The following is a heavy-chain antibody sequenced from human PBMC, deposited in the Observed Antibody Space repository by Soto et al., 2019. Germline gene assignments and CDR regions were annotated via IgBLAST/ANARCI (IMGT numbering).Heavy chain of an antibody. CDR2: VSGSGAIT. V-gene: IGHV3-23*01. CDR1: GFTFSSYA. Sequence: GGSLRLSCAASGFTFSSYAMAWVRQAPGKGLEWVSGVSGSGAITYYADSVKGRFTISRDYSKNTLYLQMSSLRAEDTAVYYCERDHAAALSDYFDFWGHGTLVTVSS. CDR3: ERDHAAALSDYFDF. J-gene: IGHJ4*01.